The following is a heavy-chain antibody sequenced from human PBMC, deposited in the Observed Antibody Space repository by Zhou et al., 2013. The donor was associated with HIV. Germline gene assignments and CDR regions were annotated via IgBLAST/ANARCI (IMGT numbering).Heavy chain of an antibody. D-gene: IGHD3-3*01. CDR2: IIPILGIA. V-gene: IGHV1-69*04. CDR1: GGTFSSYA. J-gene: IGHJ6*03. CDR3: AQGDLGDFWSGYPHMDV. Sequence: QVQLVQSGAEVKKPGSSVKVSCKASGGTFSSYAISWVRQAPGQGLEWMGRIIPILGIANYAQKFQGRVTITADKSTSTAYMELSSLRSEDTAVYYCAQGDLGDFWSGYPHMDVWGKGTTVTVSS.